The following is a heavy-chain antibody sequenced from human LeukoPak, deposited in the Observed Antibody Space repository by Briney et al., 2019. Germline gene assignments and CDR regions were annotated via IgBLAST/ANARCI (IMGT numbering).Heavy chain of an antibody. V-gene: IGHV1-69*05. CDR3: ARDRLRRDYFDY. CDR1: GGTFSSYA. J-gene: IGHJ4*02. Sequence: SVKVSCKASGGTFSSYAISWVRQAPGQGLERMGRIIPIFGTANYAQKFQGRVTITTDESTSTAYMELSSLRSEDTAVYYCARDRLRRDYFDYWGQGTLVTVSS. CDR2: IIPIFGTA. D-gene: IGHD4-17*01.